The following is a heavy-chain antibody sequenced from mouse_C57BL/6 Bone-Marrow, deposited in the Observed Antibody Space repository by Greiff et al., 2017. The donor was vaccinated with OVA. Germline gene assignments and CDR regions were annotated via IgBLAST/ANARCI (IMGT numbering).Heavy chain of an antibody. D-gene: IGHD1-3*01. CDR3: ASYIWFAY. CDR2: IYPRSGNT. CDR1: GYTFTSYG. Sequence: QVQLKESGAELARPGASVKLSCKASGYTFTSYGISWVKQRTGQGLEWIGEIYPRSGNTYYNEKFKGKATLTADKSSSTAYMELRSLTSEDSAVYFCASYIWFAYWGQGTLVTVSA. V-gene: IGHV1-81*01. J-gene: IGHJ3*01.